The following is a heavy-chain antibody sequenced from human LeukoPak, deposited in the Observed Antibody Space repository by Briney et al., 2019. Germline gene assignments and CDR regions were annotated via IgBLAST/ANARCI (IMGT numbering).Heavy chain of an antibody. CDR2: ITWNSGTI. CDR1: GFNFDQYA. D-gene: IGHD7-27*01. Sequence: GGSLRLSCVASGFNFDQYAMFWVRQAPGKGLEWVTGITWNSGTIAYADSVKGRFTISRDNAKSSLYLQMNSLRTEDTALYYCVRSVGSDWGHFDFWGQGTLVTVSS. CDR3: VRSVGSDWGHFDF. J-gene: IGHJ4*02. V-gene: IGHV3-9*01.